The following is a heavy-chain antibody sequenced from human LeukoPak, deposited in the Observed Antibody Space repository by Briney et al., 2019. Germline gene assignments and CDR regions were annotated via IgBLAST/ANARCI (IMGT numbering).Heavy chain of an antibody. CDR1: GFTYSSYW. Sequence: PGVSLSLSCAASGFTYSSYWMSWVRQAPGKGLEWVANIKQDGSEKYYVDSVKGRFTISRDNAKNALYLQMNSLRAEDTAVYYCARARIVDYWGQGTPVTVSS. D-gene: IGHD2-21*01. V-gene: IGHV3-7*01. J-gene: IGHJ4*02. CDR2: IKQDGSEK. CDR3: ARARIVDY.